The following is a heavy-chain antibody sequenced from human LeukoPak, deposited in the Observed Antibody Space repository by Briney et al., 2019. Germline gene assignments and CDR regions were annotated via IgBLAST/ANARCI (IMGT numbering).Heavy chain of an antibody. Sequence: GGSLRLSCAASGFTFTTNAMSWVRQAPGKGLEWVSAFSVSVGSTYYTDSVKGRFTISRDYSKTTLYLQMDSLRAEDTAAYYCAKGSYGNHDHWGQGTLVTVSS. V-gene: IGHV3-23*01. J-gene: IGHJ4*02. D-gene: IGHD1-14*01. CDR2: FSVSVGST. CDR1: GFTFTTNA. CDR3: AKGSYGNHDH.